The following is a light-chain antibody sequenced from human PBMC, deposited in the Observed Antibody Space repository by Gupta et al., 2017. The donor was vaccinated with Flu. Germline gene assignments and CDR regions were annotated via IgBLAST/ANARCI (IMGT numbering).Light chain of an antibody. CDR3: QQSYSTRYS. Sequence: DIQMTQSPSSLSASVGDRVTITCRASQSISSYLNWYQQKPGKAPKLLIYAASSLQSGVPSRFSGSGSLTDFTLTISSLQPEDFATYYCQQSYSTRYSFGQGTKLEIK. J-gene: IGKJ2*03. CDR1: QSISSY. CDR2: AAS. V-gene: IGKV1-39*01.